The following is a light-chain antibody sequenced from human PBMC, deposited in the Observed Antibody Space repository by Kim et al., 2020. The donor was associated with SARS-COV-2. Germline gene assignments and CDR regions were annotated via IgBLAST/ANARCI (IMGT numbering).Light chain of an antibody. CDR3: QKYASLART. J-gene: IGKJ1*01. V-gene: IGKV3-20*01. CDR2: DTS. Sequence: EILLTQSPGTLSLSPGERATLSCWASQTVSSDYLVWYQQRPGQSPRLLIYDTSTRVTGIPNRFSGRGSETNFTLTIGRLEPEDSSIYYCQKYASLARTYGQGTKVDIK. CDR1: QTVSSDY.